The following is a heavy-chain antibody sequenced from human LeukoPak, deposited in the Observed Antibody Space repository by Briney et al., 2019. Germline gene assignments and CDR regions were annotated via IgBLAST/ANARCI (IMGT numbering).Heavy chain of an antibody. CDR3: AKDLDTAMVIVGPFDY. D-gene: IGHD5-18*01. V-gene: IGHV3-23*01. J-gene: IGHJ4*02. CDR2: ITGSGGST. Sequence: GGSLRLSCAASGFTFSNYGMNWVRQAPGKGLEWVSGITGSGGSTYYADSVKGRFTISRDNSKNTLYLQMNSLRAEDTAVYYCAKDLDTAMVIVGPFDYWGQGTLVTVSS. CDR1: GFTFSNYG.